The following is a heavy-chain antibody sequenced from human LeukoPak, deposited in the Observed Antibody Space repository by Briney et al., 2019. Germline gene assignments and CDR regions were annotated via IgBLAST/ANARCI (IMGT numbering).Heavy chain of an antibody. J-gene: IGHJ4*02. CDR2: INGDGTSI. Sequence: PGGSLRLSCEASNFIFSDYPMNGVRQARGRGVEGVSYINGDGTSIYYADSLKGRFTISRDNSKNALYLQMNNLRADDTAVYYCAKDDGYASGWYYFDYWGQGTLVTVSS. CDR1: NFIFSDYP. CDR3: AKDDGYASGWYYFDY. D-gene: IGHD6-19*01. V-gene: IGHV3-48*01.